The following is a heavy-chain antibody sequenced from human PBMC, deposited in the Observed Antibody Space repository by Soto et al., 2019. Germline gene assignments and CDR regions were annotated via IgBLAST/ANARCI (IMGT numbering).Heavy chain of an antibody. Sequence: SGPTLVNPTHTLTLTCAFSGFSLTTGGGGVAWIRQPPGKALERLVLIYWDEERRYSTSLESRVTITKESSKKQVALTMTSTEPMDTAPYYCALMLSGTSPLDEYFLHWGEDTRFTVSS. CDR2: IYWDEER. CDR3: ALMLSGTSPLDEYFLH. J-gene: IGHJ1*01. CDR1: GFSLTTGGGG. D-gene: IGHD2-2*01. V-gene: IGHV2-5*02.